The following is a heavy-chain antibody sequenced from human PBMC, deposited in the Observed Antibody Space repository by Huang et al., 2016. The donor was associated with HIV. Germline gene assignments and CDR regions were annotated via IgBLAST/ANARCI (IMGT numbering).Heavy chain of an antibody. Sequence: EVQLVESGGNLVKPGGSLRLSWAASGFSLSSYSMNWVRQAPGKGLEWVSSISSSSSYIYYADSLKGRFTISRDNAKNSRYLQMSSLGAEDTAVYYCATAPPYYYDSSGYYYGQDYWGQGTLVTVSS. J-gene: IGHJ4*02. CDR1: GFSLSSYS. CDR2: ISSSSSYI. D-gene: IGHD3-22*01. V-gene: IGHV3-21*01. CDR3: ATAPPYYYDSSGYYYGQDY.